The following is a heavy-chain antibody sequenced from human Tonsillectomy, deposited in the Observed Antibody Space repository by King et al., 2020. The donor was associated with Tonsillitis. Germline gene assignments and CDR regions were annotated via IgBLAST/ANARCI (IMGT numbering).Heavy chain of an antibody. CDR1: GGAISSGDYY. CDR3: ARASERFLENDAFDI. J-gene: IGHJ3*02. D-gene: IGHD3-3*01. V-gene: IGHV4-30-4*01. Sequence: VQLQESGPGLVKPSQTLSLTCTVSGGAISSGDYYWRLIRQPPGKSLEWFGYIYYSGRTYYNPSLKIRVTISVEQSKNQSSLKLSSVTAADTAVYYCARASERFLENDAFDIWGQGTMVTVSS. CDR2: IYYSGRT.